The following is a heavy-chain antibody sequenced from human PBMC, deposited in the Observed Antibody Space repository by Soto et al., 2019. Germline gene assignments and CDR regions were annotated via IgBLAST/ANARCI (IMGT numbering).Heavy chain of an antibody. Sequence: GGSLRLSCAVSGFSFSWYWMHWVSQAPGKGLVWVSRSNFDGSSTSYADSVKGRFTISRDNAKNTLYLQMNSLRVEDTALYYCARGPPPPIAVTGYFDYWGQGIMVTVSS. CDR3: ARGPPPPIAVTGYFDY. V-gene: IGHV3-74*01. J-gene: IGHJ4*02. CDR1: GFSFSWYW. D-gene: IGHD6-19*01. CDR2: SNFDGSST.